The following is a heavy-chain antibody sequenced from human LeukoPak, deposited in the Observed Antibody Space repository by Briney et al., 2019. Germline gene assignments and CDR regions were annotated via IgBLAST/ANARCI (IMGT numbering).Heavy chain of an antibody. CDR2: INHSGST. CDR1: GGSISSYY. CDR3: ARGRRGVVIRVLYYFDY. V-gene: IGHV4-34*01. Sequence: PSETLSLTCTVSGGSISSYYWSWIRQPPGKGLEWIGEINHSGSTNYNPSLKSRVTISVDTSKNQFSLKLSSVTAADTAVYYCARGRRGVVIRVLYYFDYWGQGTLVTVSS. D-gene: IGHD3-3*01. J-gene: IGHJ4*02.